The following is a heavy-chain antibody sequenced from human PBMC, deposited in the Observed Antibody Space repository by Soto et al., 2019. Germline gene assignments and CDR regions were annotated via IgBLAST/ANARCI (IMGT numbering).Heavy chain of an antibody. D-gene: IGHD3-10*01. J-gene: IGHJ4*02. CDR3: VRDSGRGFYFDY. CDR2: IRNRPNSYTT. V-gene: IGHV3-72*01. CDR1: GFTFSDHY. Sequence: GGSLXLSCAASGFTFSDHYMDWVRQAPGKGLEWVGRIRNRPNSYTTQYAASVKGRFAVLRDDSENLVYLQMNDLKTEDTAVYYCVRDSGRGFYFDYWGQGTLVTVSS.